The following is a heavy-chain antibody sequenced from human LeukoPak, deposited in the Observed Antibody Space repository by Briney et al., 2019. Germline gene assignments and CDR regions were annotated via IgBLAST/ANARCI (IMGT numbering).Heavy chain of an antibody. D-gene: IGHD2-2*02. Sequence: PGGSLRLSCAASGFSFSSYSMNWVRQAPGKGLEWVSFITSSSTYIYYADSVKGRFTISRDNAKNSLYLQMNSLRAEDTAVYYCARDRGFSSYTYNWFDPWGQGTLVTVSS. CDR3: ARDRGFSSYTYNWFDP. CDR1: GFSFSSYS. CDR2: ITSSSTYI. V-gene: IGHV3-21*01. J-gene: IGHJ5*02.